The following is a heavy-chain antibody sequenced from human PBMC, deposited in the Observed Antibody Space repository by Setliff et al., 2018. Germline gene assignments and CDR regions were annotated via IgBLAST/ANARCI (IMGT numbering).Heavy chain of an antibody. V-gene: IGHV3-74*01. CDR1: GLTFSDAW. CDR2: INSDGSST. J-gene: IGHJ6*02. CDR3: ARDGALGGSSWYDYYYYGMDV. D-gene: IGHD6-13*01. Sequence: PGGSLRLSCAASGLTFSDAWMNWVRQTSGKGLVWVSRINSDGSSTSYADSVKGRFTISRDNAKNTLYLQMNSLRAEDTAVYYCARDGALGGSSWYDYYYYGMDVWGQGTTVTVSS.